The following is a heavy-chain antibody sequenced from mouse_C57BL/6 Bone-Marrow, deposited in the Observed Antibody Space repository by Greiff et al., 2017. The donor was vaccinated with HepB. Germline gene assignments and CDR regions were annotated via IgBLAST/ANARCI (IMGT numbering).Heavy chain of an antibody. Sequence: EVMLVESGGGLVQSGRSLRLSCATSGFTFSDFYMEWVRQAPGKGLEWIAASRNKANDYTTEYSASVKGRFIVSRDTSQSILYLQMNALRAEDTAIDYCARGITRYWYFDVWGTGTTVTVSS. D-gene: IGHD1-1*01. J-gene: IGHJ1*03. CDR1: GFTFSDFY. CDR3: ARGITRYWYFDV. V-gene: IGHV7-1*01. CDR2: SRNKANDYTT.